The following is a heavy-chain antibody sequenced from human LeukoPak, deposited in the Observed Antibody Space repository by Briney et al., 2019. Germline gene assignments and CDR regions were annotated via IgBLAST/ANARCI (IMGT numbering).Heavy chain of an antibody. V-gene: IGHV3-53*01. CDR3: ARKSLGIVAAGTFFGS. D-gene: IGHD6-13*01. J-gene: IGHJ5*02. CDR2: IYSGGGT. CDR1: GFTVSSNF. Sequence: PGGSLRLSCAASGFTVSSNFVTWVRQAPGKGLEWLSIIYSGGGTDYADSVKGRFSISRDNSKKTVYLQMNRLRAEDTAMYYCARKSLGIVAAGTFFGSWGQGTLVTVSS.